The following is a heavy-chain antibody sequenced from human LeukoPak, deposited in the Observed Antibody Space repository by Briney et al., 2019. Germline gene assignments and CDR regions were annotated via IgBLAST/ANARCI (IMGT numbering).Heavy chain of an antibody. CDR1: GFTFSTFW. Sequence: GGSLRLSCAASGFTFSTFWMTWVRQAPGKGLEWVAIIKEGGSEKKYVDSVKGRSTISRDNVKNSLYLQMNSLRAEDTAVYYCARRGYSYYFDYWGQGTLVAVSS. CDR3: ARRGYSYYFDY. V-gene: IGHV3-7*01. CDR2: IKEGGSEK. J-gene: IGHJ4*02. D-gene: IGHD5-12*01.